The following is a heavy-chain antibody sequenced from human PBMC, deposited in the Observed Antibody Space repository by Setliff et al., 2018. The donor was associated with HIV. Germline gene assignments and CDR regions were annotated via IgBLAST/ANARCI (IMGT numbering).Heavy chain of an antibody. CDR1: GGSISGYH. J-gene: IGHJ5*02. Sequence: SETLSLTCTVSGGSISGYHWNWLRQTPGKGREWIGYIYTSRGTNYNHSLRTRVIISVDTSNQFSLKLTSVTAADTAVYYCQGLYSGYHNWFDPWGQGTLVTVSS. CDR2: IYTSRGT. CDR3: QGLYSGYHNWFDP. V-gene: IGHV4-4*09. D-gene: IGHD5-12*01.